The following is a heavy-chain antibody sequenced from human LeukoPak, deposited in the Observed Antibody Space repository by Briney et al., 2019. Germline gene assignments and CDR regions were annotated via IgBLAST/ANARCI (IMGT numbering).Heavy chain of an antibody. Sequence: GESLQISCKGSGYIFTSYWIGWVRQLPGKSLERMGIIYPGDSDTRYSPSFQGQVTISADKSISTAYLQWSSLKASDTAMYYCARSLKDYYYYGMDVWGQGTTVTVSS. V-gene: IGHV5-51*01. CDR2: IYPGDSDT. D-gene: IGHD3-16*02. J-gene: IGHJ6*02. CDR3: ARSLKDYYYYGMDV. CDR1: GYIFTSYW.